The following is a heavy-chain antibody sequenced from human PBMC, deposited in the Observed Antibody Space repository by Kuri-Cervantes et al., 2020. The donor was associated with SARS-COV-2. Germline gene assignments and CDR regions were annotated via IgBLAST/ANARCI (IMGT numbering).Heavy chain of an antibody. D-gene: IGHD3-3*01. CDR2: ISSSSSTI. Sequence: ETLSLTCAASGFTFSSYSMNWVRQAPGKGPEWVSYISSSSSTIYYADSVKGRFTISRDNAKNSLYLQMNSLRDEDTAVYYCARDGGDDFWSGRELGMDVWGQGTTVTVSS. J-gene: IGHJ6*02. CDR1: GFTFSSYS. V-gene: IGHV3-48*02. CDR3: ARDGGDDFWSGRELGMDV.